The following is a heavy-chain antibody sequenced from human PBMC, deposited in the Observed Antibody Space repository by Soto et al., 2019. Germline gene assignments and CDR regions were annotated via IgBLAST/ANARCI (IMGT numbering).Heavy chain of an antibody. D-gene: IGHD2-15*01. CDR1: GGSFSGYY. V-gene: IGHV4-34*01. CDR2: INHSGST. CDR3: ARGMRGIEYCSGGSCHYYYYYYMHV. J-gene: IGHJ6*03. Sequence: SETLSLTCAVYGGSFSGYYWSWIRQPPGKGLEWIGEINHSGSTNYNPSLKSRVTISVDTSKNQFSLKLSSVTAADTAVYYCARGMRGIEYCSGGSCHYYYYYYMHVWGKGTTVTVSS.